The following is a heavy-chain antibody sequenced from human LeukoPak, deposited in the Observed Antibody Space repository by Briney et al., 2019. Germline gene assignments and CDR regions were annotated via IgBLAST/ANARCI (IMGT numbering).Heavy chain of an antibody. D-gene: IGHD6-13*01. J-gene: IGHJ4*02. CDR3: ARGLPAGYSTPGY. Sequence: GGSLRLSCAASGFTFSSYAMSWVRQAPGKGLQWVSYISGSTTYTYYADSVRGRFTISRDNAKNSVYLQMNSLRAEDTAVYYCARGLPAGYSTPGYWGQGTLVTVSS. CDR2: ISGSTTYT. V-gene: IGHV3-21*05. CDR1: GFTFSSYA.